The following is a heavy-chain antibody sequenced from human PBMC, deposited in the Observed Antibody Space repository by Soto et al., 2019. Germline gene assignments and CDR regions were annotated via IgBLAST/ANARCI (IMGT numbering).Heavy chain of an antibody. V-gene: IGHV4-31*03. J-gene: IGHJ6*02. D-gene: IGHD5-12*01. CDR1: GVSISNGAYY. CDR2: IYYSGAT. Sequence: PSETLSLTCTVSGVSISNGAYYWTWIRQHPGKGLEWIGYIYYSGATSYNPSLKSRVTISVDTSKNQFSLKLSSLTAADTAVYYCVRDRLGGPERSHFGMDVWGQGTTVTVSS. CDR3: VRDRLGGPERSHFGMDV.